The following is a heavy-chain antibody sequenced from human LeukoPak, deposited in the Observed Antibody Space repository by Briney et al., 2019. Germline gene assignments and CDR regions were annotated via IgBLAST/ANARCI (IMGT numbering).Heavy chain of an antibody. Sequence: GGSLRLSCAASGFTFSSYAMSWVRQAPGKGVEWVSAISGSGGSTYYADSVKGRFTISRDNSKNTLYLQMNSLRAEDTAVYYCTSSGWYSEYYFDYWGQGTLVTVSS. J-gene: IGHJ4*02. D-gene: IGHD6-19*01. CDR2: ISGSGGST. CDR1: GFTFSSYA. V-gene: IGHV3-23*01. CDR3: TSSGWYSEYYFDY.